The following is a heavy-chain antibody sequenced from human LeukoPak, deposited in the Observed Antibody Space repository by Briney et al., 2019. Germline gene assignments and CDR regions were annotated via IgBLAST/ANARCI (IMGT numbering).Heavy chain of an antibody. D-gene: IGHD3-10*01. Sequence: SETLALTCAVYGGSFSGYYWSWIRQPPGKGLEWIGEINHSGSTNYNPSLKSRVTISVDTSKNQFSLKLSSVTAADTAVYYCARALGAYYYGSGSPRDAFDIWGQGTMVTVSS. CDR3: ARALGAYYYGSGSPRDAFDI. CDR2: INHSGST. CDR1: GGSFSGYY. J-gene: IGHJ3*02. V-gene: IGHV4-34*01.